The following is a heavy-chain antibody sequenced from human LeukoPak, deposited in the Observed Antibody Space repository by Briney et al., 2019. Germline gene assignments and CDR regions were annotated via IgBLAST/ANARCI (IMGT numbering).Heavy chain of an antibody. D-gene: IGHD6-13*01. CDR3: ARGLRWYSSSWYRYWYFDL. CDR1: GYTFTSYD. V-gene: IGHV1-8*01. J-gene: IGHJ2*01. Sequence: GASVKVSCKAFGYTFTSYDINWVRQATGQGLEWMGWMNPNSGNTGYAQKFQGRVTMTRNTSISTAYMELSSLRSEDTAVYYCARGLRWYSSSWYRYWYFDLWGRGTLVTVSS. CDR2: MNPNSGNT.